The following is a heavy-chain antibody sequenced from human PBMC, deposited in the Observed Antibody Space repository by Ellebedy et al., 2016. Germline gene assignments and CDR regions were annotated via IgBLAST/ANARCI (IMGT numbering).Heavy chain of an antibody. D-gene: IGHD4-17*01. CDR1: GFTFSSYA. V-gene: IGHV3-74*01. J-gene: IGHJ4*02. Sequence: GGSLRLSXAASGFTFSSYAMSWVRQAPGKGLVWVSRINSDGSSTSYADSVKGRFTISRDNSKNTLYLQMNSLRAEDTAVYYCAKGGTTVMMGHFDYWGQGTLVTVSS. CDR3: AKGGTTVMMGHFDY. CDR2: INSDGSST.